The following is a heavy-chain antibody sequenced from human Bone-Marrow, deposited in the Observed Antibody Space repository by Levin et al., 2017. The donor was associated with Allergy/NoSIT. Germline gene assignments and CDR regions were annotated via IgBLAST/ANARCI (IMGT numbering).Heavy chain of an antibody. CDR3: ASDPRRLEPGFLEN. CDR1: GFAFSSFG. D-gene: IGHD2/OR15-2a*01. Sequence: PGGSLRLSCAASGFAFSSFGMHWVRQAAGKGLEWVAVVGNDGRNKHYAESVKGRFVISRDNSKNTVSLQMNSLKVEDTATYFCASDPRRLEPGFLENWGQGTLVTVSP. CDR2: VGNDGRNK. J-gene: IGHJ4*02. V-gene: IGHV3-33*01.